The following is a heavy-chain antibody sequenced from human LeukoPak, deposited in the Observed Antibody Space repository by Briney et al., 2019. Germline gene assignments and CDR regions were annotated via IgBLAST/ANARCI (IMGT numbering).Heavy chain of an antibody. V-gene: IGHV3-23*01. D-gene: IGHD3-10*01. CDR1: GFSFSSYA. CDR3: AKGSKGGMIVPGERPKYFQE. J-gene: IGHJ1*01. Sequence: PGGSLRLSCAAPGFSFSSYAMSWVRQAPGKGLEWVSTISGSGGRTYYPDSVKGRFTISRDNSKNTLYLQMNSLRAEDTAVYYCAKGSKGGMIVPGERPKYFQEWGQGTLVTVSS. CDR2: ISGSGGRT.